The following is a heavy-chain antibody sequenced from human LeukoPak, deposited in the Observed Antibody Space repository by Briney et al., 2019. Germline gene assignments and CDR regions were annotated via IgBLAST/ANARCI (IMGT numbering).Heavy chain of an antibody. J-gene: IGHJ4*02. CDR2: INHSGST. CDR3: ARGNGGPITFPSY. V-gene: IGHV4-34*01. D-gene: IGHD2/OR15-2a*01. CDR1: GGSFSGYY. Sequence: SETLSLTCAVYGGSFSGYYWSWIRQPPGKGLEWIGEINHSGSTNYNPSLESRVTISVDTSKNQFSLKLSSVTAADTAVYYCARGNGGPITFPSYWGKGILVIVSS.